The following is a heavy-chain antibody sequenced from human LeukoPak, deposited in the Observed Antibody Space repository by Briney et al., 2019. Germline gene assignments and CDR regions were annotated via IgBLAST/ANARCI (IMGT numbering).Heavy chain of an antibody. CDR1: GGSISSGGYY. D-gene: IGHD4-11*01. CDR3: ARGRTTETTFYYYYHGMDV. Sequence: SETLSLTCTVSGGSISSGGYYWSWIRQHPGKGLEWIGYIYYSGSTYYNPSLKSRVTISVDTSKNQFSLKLSSVTAADTAVYYCARGRTTETTFYYYYHGMDVWGQGTTVTVSS. J-gene: IGHJ6*02. V-gene: IGHV4-31*03. CDR2: IYYSGST.